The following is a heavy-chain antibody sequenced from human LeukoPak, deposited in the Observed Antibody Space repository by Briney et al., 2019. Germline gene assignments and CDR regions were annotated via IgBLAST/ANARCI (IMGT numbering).Heavy chain of an antibody. CDR3: ARAPVAGPDYYYHYGMDV. Sequence: SETLSLTCTVSGGSISSYYWSWIRQPAGKGLEWIGRIYTSGSTNYNPSLKSRVTMSVDTSKNQFSLKLSSVTAADTAVYYCARAPVAGPDYYYHYGMDVWGQGTTVTVSS. CDR2: IYTSGST. V-gene: IGHV4-4*07. J-gene: IGHJ6*02. CDR1: GGSISSYY. D-gene: IGHD6-19*01.